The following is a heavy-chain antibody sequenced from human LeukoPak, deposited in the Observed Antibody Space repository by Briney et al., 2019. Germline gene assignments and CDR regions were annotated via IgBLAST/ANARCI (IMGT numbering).Heavy chain of an antibody. J-gene: IGHJ5*02. V-gene: IGHV3-23*01. CDR3: TKGGSFSGSYYINWFDP. CDR2: INSSGGK. D-gene: IGHD3-10*01. CDR1: GFTFSSYW. Sequence: GGSLRLSCAASGFTFSSYWMSWVRQAPGKGLEWVTTINSSGGKNYAESAKGRFTISRDNSKKTLYLQMNSLRPEDTAVYYCTKGGSFSGSYYINWFDPWGQGTLATVSS.